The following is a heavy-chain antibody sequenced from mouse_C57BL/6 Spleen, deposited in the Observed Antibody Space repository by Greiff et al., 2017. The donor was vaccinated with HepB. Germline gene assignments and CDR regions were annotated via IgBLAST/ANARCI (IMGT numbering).Heavy chain of an antibody. J-gene: IGHJ1*03. V-gene: IGHV3-6*01. CDR2: ISYDGSN. CDR1: GYSITSGYY. Sequence: EVQVVESGPGLVKPSQSLSLTCSVTGYSITSGYYWNWIRQFPGNKLEWMGYISYDGSNNYNPSLKNRISITRDTSKNQFFLKLNSVTTEDTATYYCASELGRGYFDVWGTGTTVTVSS. CDR3: ASELGRGYFDV. D-gene: IGHD4-1*01.